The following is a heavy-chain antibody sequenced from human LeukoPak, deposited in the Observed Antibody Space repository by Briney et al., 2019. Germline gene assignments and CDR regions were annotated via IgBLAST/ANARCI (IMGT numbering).Heavy chain of an antibody. J-gene: IGHJ4*02. CDR3: ARVQYSSSVDS. CDR1: GGSISSSSYY. Sequence: SETLSLTCTVSGGSISSSSYYWGWIRQPPGKGLECIGSIYYSGRNYYNPSLKSRVTISVDTSKNQFSLKLSSVTAADTAVYYCARVQYSSSVDSWGQGTLVTVSS. CDR2: IYYSGRN. V-gene: IGHV4-39*07. D-gene: IGHD6-6*01.